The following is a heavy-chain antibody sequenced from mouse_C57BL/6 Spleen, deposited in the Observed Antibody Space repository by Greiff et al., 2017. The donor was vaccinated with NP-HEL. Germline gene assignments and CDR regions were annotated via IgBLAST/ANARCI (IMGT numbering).Heavy chain of an antibody. V-gene: IGHV1-52*01. D-gene: IGHD2-4*01. CDR2: IDPSDSET. J-gene: IGHJ2*01. Sequence: QVQLQQPGAELVRPGSSVKLSCKASGYTFTSYWMHWVKQRPIQGLEWIGNIDPSDSETHYNQKFKDKATLTVDKSSSTAYMQLSSLTSEDSAVYYCARGDYDYDGGDYWGQGTTLTVSS. CDR3: ARGDYDYDGGDY. CDR1: GYTFTSYW.